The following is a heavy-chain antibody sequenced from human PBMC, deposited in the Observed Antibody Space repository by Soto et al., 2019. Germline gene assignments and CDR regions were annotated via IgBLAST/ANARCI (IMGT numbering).Heavy chain of an antibody. D-gene: IGHD2-15*01. CDR3: AKGGVERGFDY. CDR1: GFTFSSYG. V-gene: IGHV3-30*18. CDR2: ISYDGSNK. Sequence: QVQLVESGGGVVQPGRSLRLSCAASGFTFSSYGMHWVRQAPGKGLEWVAVISYDGSNKYYADSVKGRFTISRDNSKNTLYLQMNSLRAEDTAVYYCAKGGVERGFDYWGQGTLVTVSS. J-gene: IGHJ4*02.